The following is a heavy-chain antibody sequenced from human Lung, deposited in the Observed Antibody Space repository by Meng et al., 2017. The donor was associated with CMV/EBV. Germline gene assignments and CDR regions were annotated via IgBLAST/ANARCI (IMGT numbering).Heavy chain of an antibody. CDR1: GFTFDNYA. CDR2: ISGIGGNS. D-gene: IGHD2-15*01. V-gene: IGHV3-23*01. J-gene: IGHJ6*02. CDR3: AKAVVPVYYYYGMDV. Sequence: ESLKISXPASGFTFDNYAMSWVRQAPGKGLEWVSVISGIGGNSYYAESVKGRFTVSRDNSKNTLYLHMNGLRADDTAVYYCAKAVVPVYYYYGMDVWGRGXTVTVSS.